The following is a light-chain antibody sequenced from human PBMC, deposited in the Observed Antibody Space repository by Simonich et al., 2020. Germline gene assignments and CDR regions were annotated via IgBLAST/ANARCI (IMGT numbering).Light chain of an antibody. Sequence: DIQLTQSPSFLSASLGDRVTITCRASQGISSFLAWYQQKPGKAPNLLIYASSTLQSGVPSRCSGSGSGTEFTLTISSLQPEDFATYYCQQLNSYPLTFGGGTKVEIK. CDR1: QGISSF. V-gene: IGKV1-9*01. CDR3: QQLNSYPLT. J-gene: IGKJ4*01. CDR2: ASS.